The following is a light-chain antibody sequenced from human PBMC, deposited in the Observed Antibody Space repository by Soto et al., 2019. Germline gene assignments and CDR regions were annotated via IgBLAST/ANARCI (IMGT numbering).Light chain of an antibody. Sequence: EILMTQSPATLSVSPGEGATLSCRASQSVSINVAWYQQKPGQGPRLLIYGASTRAAGIPARFSGSGSGTEFTLTISSRQSEDFAVYYCQQYDAWPPLTFGGGTKVDIK. CDR3: QQYDAWPPLT. V-gene: IGKV3-15*01. CDR1: QSVSIN. J-gene: IGKJ4*01. CDR2: GAS.